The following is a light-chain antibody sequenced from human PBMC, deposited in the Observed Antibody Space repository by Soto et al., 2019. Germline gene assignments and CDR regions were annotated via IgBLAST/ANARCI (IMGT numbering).Light chain of an antibody. Sequence: QSALTQPASVSGSPGQSITISCTGTNNDVGSYNFVSWYQKHPGKAPKLMIYEVHNRPSGVSTRFSGSKSGNTASLTVSGLQAEDEADYYCTSYTTDSTLIFGGGTKLTVL. V-gene: IGLV2-14*01. J-gene: IGLJ2*01. CDR1: NNDVGSYNF. CDR3: TSYTTDSTLI. CDR2: EVH.